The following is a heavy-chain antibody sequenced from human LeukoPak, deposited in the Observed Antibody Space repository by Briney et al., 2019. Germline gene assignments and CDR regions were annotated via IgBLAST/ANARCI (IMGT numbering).Heavy chain of an antibody. CDR3: ARSHYYDSSGYYYYYYGMDV. CDR2: INSDGSST. CDR1: GFIFSTYW. J-gene: IGHJ6*02. Sequence: GGSLRLSCAASGFIFSTYWMHRVRQAPGKGLVWVSRINSDGSSTRYADSVKGRFTISRDNAKNTLYLQMNSLRTEDTAVYYCARSHYYDSSGYYYYYYGMDVWGQGTTVTVSS. D-gene: IGHD3-22*01. V-gene: IGHV3-74*01.